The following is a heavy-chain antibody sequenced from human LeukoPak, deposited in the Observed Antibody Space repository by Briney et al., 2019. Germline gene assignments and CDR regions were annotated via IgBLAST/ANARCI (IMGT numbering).Heavy chain of an antibody. D-gene: IGHD1-26*01. CDR3: ARMKLMGATEAFDI. J-gene: IGHJ3*02. V-gene: IGHV4-59*01. CDR2: IYYSGST. CDR1: GGSISSYY. Sequence: SETLSLTCTVSGGSISSYYWSWIRQPPGKGLEWIGYIYYSGSTNYNPSLKSRVTISVDTSKNQFSLKLSSVTAADTAVYYCARMKLMGATEAFDIWGQGTMVTVSS.